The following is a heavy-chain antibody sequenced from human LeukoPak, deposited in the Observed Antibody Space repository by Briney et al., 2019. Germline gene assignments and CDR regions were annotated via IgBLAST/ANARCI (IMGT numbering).Heavy chain of an antibody. V-gene: IGHV4-34*01. CDR2: INHSGST. CDR1: GGSFSGYY. J-gene: IGHJ4*02. CDR3: ARDRTRVYVWGSYRPLDY. D-gene: IGHD3-16*02. Sequence: SETLSLTCAVYGGSFSGYYWSWIRQPPGKGLEWIGEINHSGSTNYNPSLKSRVTISVVTSKNQFSLKLSSVTAADTAVYYCARDRTRVYVWGSYRPLDYWGQGTLVTVSS.